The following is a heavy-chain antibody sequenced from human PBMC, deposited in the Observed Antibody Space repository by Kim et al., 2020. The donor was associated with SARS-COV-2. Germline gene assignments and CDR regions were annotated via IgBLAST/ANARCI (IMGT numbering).Heavy chain of an antibody. V-gene: IGHV1-69*13. CDR3: ARALEPGIAAAGIVA. D-gene: IGHD6-13*01. Sequence: SVKVSCKASGGTFSSYAISWVRQAPGQGLEWMGGIIPIFGTANYAQKFQGRVTITADESTSTAYMELSSLRSEDTAVYYCARALEPGIAAAGIVAWGQGTLVTVSS. CDR1: GGTFSSYA. CDR2: IIPIFGTA. J-gene: IGHJ4*02.